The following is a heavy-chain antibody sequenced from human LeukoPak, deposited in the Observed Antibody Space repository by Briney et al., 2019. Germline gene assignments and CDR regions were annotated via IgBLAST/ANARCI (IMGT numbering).Heavy chain of an antibody. Sequence: GGSLRLSGAASGFTFSSYGMHWVRQAPGKGLEWVAVISYDGSNKYYADSVKGRFTISRDNSKNTLYLQMNSLRAEDTAVYYCASLLTPYHGSEGGAMDVWGQGTTVTVSS. CDR1: GFTFSSYG. J-gene: IGHJ6*02. CDR2: ISYDGSNK. V-gene: IGHV3-30*03. CDR3: ASLLTPYHGSEGGAMDV. D-gene: IGHD3-10*01.